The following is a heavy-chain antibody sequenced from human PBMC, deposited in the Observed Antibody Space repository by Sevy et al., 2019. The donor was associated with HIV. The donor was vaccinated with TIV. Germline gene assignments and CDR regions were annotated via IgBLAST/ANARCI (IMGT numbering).Heavy chain of an antibody. D-gene: IGHD3-22*01. CDR1: GFTFSSYS. J-gene: IGHJ4*02. CDR3: ARVGDYYYDSSGEDDY. Sequence: GGSLRLSCAASGFTFSSYSMNWVRQAPGKGLEWVSYISSSSSTIYYADSVKRRFTISRDNAKNSLYLQMNSLRDEDTAVYYCARVGDYYYDSSGEDDYWGQGTLVTVSS. CDR2: ISSSSSTI. V-gene: IGHV3-48*02.